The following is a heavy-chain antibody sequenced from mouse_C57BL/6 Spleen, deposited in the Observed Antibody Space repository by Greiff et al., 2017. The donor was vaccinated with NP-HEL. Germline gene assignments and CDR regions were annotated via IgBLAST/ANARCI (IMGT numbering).Heavy chain of an antibody. Sequence: VQLKESGGGLVKPGGSLKLSCAASGFTFSSYAMSWVRQTPEKRLEWVATISDGGSYTYYPDNVKGRFTISRDNAKNNLYLQMSHLKSEDTAMYYCARDGDYDDMDYWGQGTSVTVSS. J-gene: IGHJ4*01. D-gene: IGHD1-1*02. CDR3: ARDGDYDDMDY. V-gene: IGHV5-4*01. CDR2: ISDGGSYT. CDR1: GFTFSSYA.